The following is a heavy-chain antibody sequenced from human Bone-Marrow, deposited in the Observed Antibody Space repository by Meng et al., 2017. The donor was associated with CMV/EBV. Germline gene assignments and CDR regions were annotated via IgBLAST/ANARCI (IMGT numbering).Heavy chain of an antibody. D-gene: IGHD3-10*01. CDR3: ARWPMVRGVIKENYYYYGMDV. Sequence: GGSLRLSCAASGFTFSSYSMNWVRQAPGKGLEWVSSISSSSSYIYYADSVNGRFTISRDNAKNSLYLQMNSLRAEDTAVYYCARWPMVRGVIKENYYYYGMDVWGRGTTVTVSS. CDR1: GFTFSSYS. CDR2: ISSSSSYI. V-gene: IGHV3-21*01. J-gene: IGHJ6*02.